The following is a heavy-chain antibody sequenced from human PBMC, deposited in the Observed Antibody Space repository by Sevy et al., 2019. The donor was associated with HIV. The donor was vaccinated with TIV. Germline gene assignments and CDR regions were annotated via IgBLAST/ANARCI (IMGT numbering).Heavy chain of an antibody. V-gene: IGHV3-49*04. CDR1: GFTFGDYC. CDR2: LKSDVYGGPV. CDR3: TRWKAAQSIFDY. D-gene: IGHD6-13*01. Sequence: GGSLRLSCTASGFTFGDYCMSWVRQAPGKGLEWVAFLKSDVYGGPVDHAVSVRGRFVISRDDSKTIAYLQMNDLKTEDTGVYYCTRWKAAQSIFDYWGQGALVTVSS. J-gene: IGHJ4*02.